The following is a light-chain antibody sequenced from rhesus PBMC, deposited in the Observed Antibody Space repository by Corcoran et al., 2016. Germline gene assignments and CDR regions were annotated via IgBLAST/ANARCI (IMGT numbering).Light chain of an antibody. CDR2: GAS. V-gene: IGKV3-42*03. CDR1: QSVSSS. J-gene: IGKJ2*01. Sequence: EIVMTQSPATLSLSPGERATLSCRASQSVSSSLAWYQQKPGQAPRLLIYGASSRCTGIPDRFSGSGSVTEVTLTVSSLEPEDFAVYYCQQYSNWPYSFGQGTKVEIK. CDR3: QQYSNWPYS.